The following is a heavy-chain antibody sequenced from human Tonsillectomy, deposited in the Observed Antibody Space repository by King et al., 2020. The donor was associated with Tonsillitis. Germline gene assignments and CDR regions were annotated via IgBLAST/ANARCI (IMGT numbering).Heavy chain of an antibody. CDR3: ARKMAVADPVMDY. CDR1: GYTFAGYY. Sequence: QLVQSGAEVKKPGASVKVSCKASGYTFAGYYMYWVRQAPGQGLEWMGWINPHSGGTNSAQKFQGRVTMTRDTSISTAYMALSGLKSDDTAVYYCARKMAVADPVMDYWGQGTLVTVSS. D-gene: IGHD6-19*01. CDR2: INPHSGGT. V-gene: IGHV1-2*02. J-gene: IGHJ4*02.